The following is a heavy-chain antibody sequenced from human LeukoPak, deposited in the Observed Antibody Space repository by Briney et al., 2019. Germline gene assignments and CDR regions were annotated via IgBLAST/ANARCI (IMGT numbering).Heavy chain of an antibody. D-gene: IGHD3-3*01. Sequence: GGSLRLSCAASGFTFSSYSMNWVRQAPEEGLEWVSSISSSSSYIYYADSVKGRFTISRDNAKNSLYLQMNSLRAEDTAVYYCARDREYNYDFWSGSGMDVWGQGTTVTVSS. CDR2: ISSSSSYI. CDR1: GFTFSSYS. V-gene: IGHV3-21*01. CDR3: ARDREYNYDFWSGSGMDV. J-gene: IGHJ6*02.